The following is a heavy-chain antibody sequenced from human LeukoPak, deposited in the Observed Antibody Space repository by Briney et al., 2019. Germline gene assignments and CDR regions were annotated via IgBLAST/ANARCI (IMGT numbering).Heavy chain of an antibody. J-gene: IGHJ4*02. CDR1: GYSISRGYH. Sequence: KTSETLSLTCSVSGYSISRGYHWAWVRQPPGKGLEWIGRVHHSGATYYNPSLNSRLTISADTSKNQFSLKMHSVTAADTAVYYCARINFNTAYWGQGTLVSVSS. CDR3: ARINFNTAY. D-gene: IGHD2-21*02. CDR2: VHHSGAT. V-gene: IGHV4-38-2*02.